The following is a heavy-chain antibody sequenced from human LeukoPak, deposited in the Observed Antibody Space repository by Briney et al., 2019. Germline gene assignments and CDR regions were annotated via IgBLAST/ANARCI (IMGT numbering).Heavy chain of an antibody. D-gene: IGHD3-22*01. CDR1: RYTFTGYY. CDR2: INPNSGGT. J-gene: IGHJ4*02. Sequence: ASVKVSCKASRYTFTGYYMHWVRQAPGQGLEWMGRINPNSGGTNYAQKFQGRVTMTRDTSISTAYMELSRLRSDDTAVYYCARVYDSSGYEGDYWGQGTLVTVSS. V-gene: IGHV1-2*06. CDR3: ARVYDSSGYEGDY.